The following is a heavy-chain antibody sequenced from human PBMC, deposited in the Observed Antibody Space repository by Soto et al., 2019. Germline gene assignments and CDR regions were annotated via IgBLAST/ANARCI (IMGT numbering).Heavy chain of an antibody. J-gene: IGHJ4*02. CDR1: GGSISSYY. V-gene: IGHV4-59*08. D-gene: IGHD6-13*01. CDR3: ASLPMYSSSWSDY. Sequence: SETLSLTCTVSGGSISSYYWSWIRQPPGKGLEWIGYIYYSGSTNYNPSLKSRVTISVDTSKNQFSLKLSSVTAADTAVYYCASLPMYSSSWSDYWGQGTLVTVS. CDR2: IYYSGST.